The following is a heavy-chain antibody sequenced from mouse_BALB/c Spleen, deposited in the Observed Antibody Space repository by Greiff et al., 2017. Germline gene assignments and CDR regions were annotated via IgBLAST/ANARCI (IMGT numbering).Heavy chain of an antibody. CDR3: ARSGYFY. Sequence: EVQGVESGGGLVKPGGSLKLSCAASGFAFSSYDMSWVRQTPEKRLEWVAYISSGGGSTYYPDTVKGRFTISRDNAKNTLYLQMSSLKSEDTAMYYCARSGYFYWGQGTSVTVSS. J-gene: IGHJ4*01. V-gene: IGHV5-12-1*01. D-gene: IGHD2-3*01. CDR1: GFAFSSYD. CDR2: ISSGGGST.